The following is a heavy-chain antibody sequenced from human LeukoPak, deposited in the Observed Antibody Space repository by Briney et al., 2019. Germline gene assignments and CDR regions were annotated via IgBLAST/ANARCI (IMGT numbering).Heavy chain of an antibody. CDR3: AKSTVDVVVAATLYFQH. Sequence: PGRSQRLSCAASGFTFSSYGMHWVRQAPGKGLEWVAVIWYDGSNKYYADSVKGRFTISRDNSKNTLYLQMNSLRAEDTAVYYCAKSTVDVVVAATLYFQHWGQGTLVTVSS. CDR1: GFTFSSYG. D-gene: IGHD2-15*01. CDR2: IWYDGSNK. V-gene: IGHV3-33*06. J-gene: IGHJ1*01.